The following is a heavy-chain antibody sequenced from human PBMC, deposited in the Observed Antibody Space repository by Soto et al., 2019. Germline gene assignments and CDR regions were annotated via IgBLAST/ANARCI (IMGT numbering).Heavy chain of an antibody. V-gene: IGHV3-74*03. J-gene: IGHJ6*02. CDR2: INSDGSST. Sequence: EVQLVESGGGLVQPGGSLRLSCAASGFTFSGFWMRWVRQVPGKGLVWVSHINSDGSSTTYADSVKGRLTISRDNAKNTLYLQMNSLRVEDTAIYYCARGKGMVMPGRPDYYYGLDVWGQGTTVTVSS. CDR1: GFTFSGFW. D-gene: IGHD6-6*01. CDR3: ARGKGMVMPGRPDYYYGLDV.